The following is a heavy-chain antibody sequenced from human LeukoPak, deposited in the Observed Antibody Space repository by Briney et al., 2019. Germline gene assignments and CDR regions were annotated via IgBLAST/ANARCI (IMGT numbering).Heavy chain of an antibody. D-gene: IGHD3-10*01. CDR3: ARANYYGSGKKDLDY. J-gene: IGHJ4*02. Sequence: GASVKVSCKASGYTFTTYDINWVRQATGQGLEWMGWMNPNSGNTGYAQKFQGRVTMTRNTSMSTAYMELSSQRSEDTAVYYCARANYYGSGKKDLDYWGQGTLVTVSS. CDR2: MNPNSGNT. V-gene: IGHV1-8*01. CDR1: GYTFTTYD.